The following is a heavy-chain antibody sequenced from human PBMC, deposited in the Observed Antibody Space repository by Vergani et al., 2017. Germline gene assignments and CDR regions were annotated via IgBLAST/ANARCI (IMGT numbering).Heavy chain of an antibody. CDR1: GGSISSSSYY. D-gene: IGHD1-26*01. CDR2: IYYSGST. CDR3: ARQRVGAVELDD. J-gene: IGHJ4*02. V-gene: IGHV4-39*01. Sequence: QLQLQESGPGLVKPSETLSLTCTVSGGSISSSSYYWGWIRQPPGKGLEWIGSIYYSGSTYYNPSLKSRVTISVDTSKNQFSLKLSSVTAADTAVYYCARQRVGAVELDDWGQGTLVTVSS.